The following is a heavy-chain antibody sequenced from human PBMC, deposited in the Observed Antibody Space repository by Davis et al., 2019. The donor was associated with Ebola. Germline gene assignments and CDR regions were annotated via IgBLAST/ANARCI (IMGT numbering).Heavy chain of an antibody. CDR2: IWYEGSSK. V-gene: IGHV3-33*01. CDR1: GFTFSNHG. Sequence: GGSLRLSCAASGFTFSNHGMHWVRQAPSKGLEWVASIWYEGSSKYYAESVEGRFTISRDNSKNTLFLQMNSLRADDTATYYCARAFDYYTNGMDVWGKGVKVTVSS. J-gene: IGHJ6*04. CDR3: ARAFDYYTNGMDV.